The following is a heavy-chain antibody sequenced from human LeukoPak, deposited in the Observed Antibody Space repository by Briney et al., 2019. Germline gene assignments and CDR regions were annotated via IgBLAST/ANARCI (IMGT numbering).Heavy chain of an antibody. J-gene: IGHJ3*02. CDR1: GGTFSSYA. CDR3: ARGDRSAFDI. Sequence: ASVKVSCKASGGTFSSYAISWVRQAPGQGLEWMGRIIPIFGTANYAQKFQGRVTITTDESTSTAYMELSSLRSEDTAVYYCARGDRSAFDIWGQGTMVTVSS. V-gene: IGHV1-69*05. CDR2: IIPIFGTA.